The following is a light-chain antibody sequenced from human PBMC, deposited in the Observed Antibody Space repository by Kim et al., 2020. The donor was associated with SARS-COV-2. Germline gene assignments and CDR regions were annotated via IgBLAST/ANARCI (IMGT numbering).Light chain of an antibody. CDR2: SND. V-gene: IGLV1-44*01. CDR1: SSNIGSNS. CDR3: ATWDDSLSGRV. Sequence: QSILTQPPSASGNPGQRVTISCSGSSSNIGSNSVNWYQQLPGTAPKLLISSNDQRPSGVPARFFGSKSGTSASLAISGLQSEDEADYYCATWDDSLSGRVFGGGTQLTVL. J-gene: IGLJ3*02.